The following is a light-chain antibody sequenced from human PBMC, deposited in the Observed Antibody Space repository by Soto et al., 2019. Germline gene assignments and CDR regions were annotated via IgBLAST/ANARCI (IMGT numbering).Light chain of an antibody. Sequence: IQMTQSPSTLSGSVGDRVTITCRASQGISSYLAWYQQKPGKAPKLLIYAASTLQSGVPSRFSGSGSGTDFTLTISCLQSEDFATYYCQQYYSYPWTFGQGTKGDIK. CDR1: QGISSY. V-gene: IGKV1-8*01. CDR2: AAS. J-gene: IGKJ1*01. CDR3: QQYYSYPWT.